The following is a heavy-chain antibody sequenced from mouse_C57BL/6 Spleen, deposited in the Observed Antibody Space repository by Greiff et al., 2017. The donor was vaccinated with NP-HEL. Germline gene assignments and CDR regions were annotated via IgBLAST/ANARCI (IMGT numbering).Heavy chain of an antibody. V-gene: IGHV1-39*01. D-gene: IGHD1-3*01. CDR3: ARITSYAMDY. J-gene: IGHJ4*01. CDR1: GYSFTDYN. CDR2: INPNYGTT. Sequence: EVKLLESGPELVKPGASVKISCKASGYSFTDYNMNWVKQSTGKSLEWIGVINPNYGTTSYNQKFKGKATLTVDQSSSTAYMQRNSLTSEDSAVYYCARITSYAMDYWGQGTSVTVAS.